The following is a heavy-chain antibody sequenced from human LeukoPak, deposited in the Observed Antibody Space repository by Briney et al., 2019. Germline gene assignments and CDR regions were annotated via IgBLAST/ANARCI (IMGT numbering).Heavy chain of an antibody. J-gene: IGHJ2*01. CDR2: IYYSGST. V-gene: IGHV4-59*01. D-gene: IGHD3-22*01. Sequence: SETLSLTCTVSGGSISSYYWSWIRQPPGKGLEWIGYIYYSGSTNYNPSLKSRVTISVDTSKNQFSLKLSPVTAADTAVYYCARVITMIAGFDLWGRGTLVTVSS. CDR3: ARVITMIAGFDL. CDR1: GGSISSYY.